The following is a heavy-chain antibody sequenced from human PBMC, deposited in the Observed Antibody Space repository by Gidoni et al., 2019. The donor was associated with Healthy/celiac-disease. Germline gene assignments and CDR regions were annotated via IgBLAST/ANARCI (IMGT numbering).Heavy chain of an antibody. D-gene: IGHD3-10*01. Sequence: EVPLVESGGGLVQPGGSLRLSCAASGFTFSSYWMSWVRTAPGKGLEWWANIKQDGSEKYYVDAVKGRFTISRDNAKNSLYLQMNSLRAEDTAVYYCARVARSIYGSGSYPTDPYFDYWGQGTLVTVSS. CDR3: ARVARSIYGSGSYPTDPYFDY. V-gene: IGHV3-7*05. J-gene: IGHJ4*02. CDR1: GFTFSSYW. CDR2: IKQDGSEK.